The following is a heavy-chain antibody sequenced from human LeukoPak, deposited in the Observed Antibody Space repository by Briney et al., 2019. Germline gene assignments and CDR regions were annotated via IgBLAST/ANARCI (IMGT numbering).Heavy chain of an antibody. CDR1: GFTFTIYS. CDR3: VKRRGGVTTYFDY. Sequence: GGSLRLSCSASGFTFTIYSMHWVRQAPGKGLEYVSAIRSNVCSTYHTDSVKGTFSISRDNSKTPLYLQMSSLRAEDTAVYYCVKRRGGVTTYFDYWGQGTLVTVSS. D-gene: IGHD3-16*01. CDR2: IRSNVCST. V-gene: IGHV3-64D*06. J-gene: IGHJ4*02.